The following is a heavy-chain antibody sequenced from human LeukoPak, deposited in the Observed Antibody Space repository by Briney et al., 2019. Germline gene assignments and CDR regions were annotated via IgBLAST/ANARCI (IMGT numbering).Heavy chain of an antibody. CDR1: GFTFSSYA. CDR3: AKDSIYYDSSGYYVLYY. V-gene: IGHV3-23*01. J-gene: IGHJ4*02. Sequence: PGGSLRLSCAASGFTFSSYAMSWVRQAPGKGLEWVSAISGSGGSTYYADSVKGRFTISRDNSKNTLYLQMNSLRAEDTAVYYCAKDSIYYDSSGYYVLYYWGQGTLVTASS. D-gene: IGHD3-22*01. CDR2: ISGSGGST.